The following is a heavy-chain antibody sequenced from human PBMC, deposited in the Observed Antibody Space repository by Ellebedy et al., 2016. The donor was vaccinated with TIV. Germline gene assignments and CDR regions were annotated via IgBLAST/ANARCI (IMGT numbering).Heavy chain of an antibody. V-gene: IGHV1-8*01. Sequence: AASVKVSCKASGYTFTSYDISWVRQATGQGLEWMGWMNPNSGNTGYAQKFQGRVTMTRNTSISTAHMELSSLRSEDTAVYYCATRRDLLVHNRFDPWGQGTLVTVSS. J-gene: IGHJ5*02. CDR2: MNPNSGNT. CDR3: ATRRDLLVHNRFDP. D-gene: IGHD6-13*01. CDR1: GYTFTSYD.